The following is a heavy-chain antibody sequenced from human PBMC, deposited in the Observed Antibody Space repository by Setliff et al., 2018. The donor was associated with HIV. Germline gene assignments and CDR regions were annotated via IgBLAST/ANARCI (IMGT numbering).Heavy chain of an antibody. D-gene: IGHD3-10*01. CDR1: AWSLSGYF. V-gene: IGHV4-38-2*01. CDR2: IYHVGTT. J-gene: IGHJ4*02. Sequence: SETLSLTCGVDAWSLSGYFWVWVRQSPGRGLEWIGNIYHVGTTYYNPSLKSRVTLSVDPSKSQFSLKLTSVTAADTALYYCVTTDYFYGRNNFEYWGQGALVTVSS. CDR3: VTTDYFYGRNNFEY.